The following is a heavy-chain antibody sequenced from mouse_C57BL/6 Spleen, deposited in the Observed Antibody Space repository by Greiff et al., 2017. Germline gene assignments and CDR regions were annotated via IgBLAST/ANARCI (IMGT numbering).Heavy chain of an antibody. D-gene: IGHD2-1*01. CDR2: IYPGDGDT. V-gene: IGHV1-82*01. CDR3: AREVVYYGNYDYAMDY. Sequence: VQLQQSGPELVKPGASVKISCKASGYAFSSSWMNWVKQRPGKGLEWIGRIYPGDGDTNYNGKFKGKATLTADKSSSTAYMQLSRLTSEDSAVYFCAREVVYYGNYDYAMDYWGQGTSVTVSS. J-gene: IGHJ4*01. CDR1: GYAFSSSW.